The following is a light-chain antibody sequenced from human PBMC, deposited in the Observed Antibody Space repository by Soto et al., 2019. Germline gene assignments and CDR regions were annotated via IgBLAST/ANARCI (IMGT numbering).Light chain of an antibody. CDR3: LRSYSTLFT. Sequence: DIQMTQSPSSLSASVGDRVTITCRASQTIIRYLNWYQQKPGRAPNLLIHAASSLQSGVPSRFSGSGSGTEFALTMRSLQPEEFATEYFLRSYSTLFTFGPGTKV. J-gene: IGKJ3*01. V-gene: IGKV1-39*01. CDR1: QTIIRY. CDR2: AAS.